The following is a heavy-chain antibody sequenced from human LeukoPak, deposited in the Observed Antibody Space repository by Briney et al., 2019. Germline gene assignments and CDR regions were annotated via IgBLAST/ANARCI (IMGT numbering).Heavy chain of an antibody. J-gene: IGHJ5*02. CDR1: GYTFTGYY. Sequence: ASVKVSCKASGYTFTGYYIHWVRQAPGQGLEWMGWINPNSGGTTYAQKFQGRVTMTRDTSITTAYMELSRLRSDDTAVYYCARGSLYYDFWSGYFDWFDPWGQGTLVTVSS. D-gene: IGHD3-3*01. CDR3: ARGSLYYDFWSGYFDWFDP. V-gene: IGHV1-2*02. CDR2: INPNSGGT.